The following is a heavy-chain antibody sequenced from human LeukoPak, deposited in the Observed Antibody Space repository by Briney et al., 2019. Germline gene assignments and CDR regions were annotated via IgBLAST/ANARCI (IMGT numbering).Heavy chain of an antibody. J-gene: IGHJ4*02. V-gene: IGHV3-7*01. Sequence: GVSLRLSCAASGFTFSKFWMGWVRQAPGQGLEWVANIKDDGSTKHYVDSVKGRFTIARDNAKNSLDLQMNYRRVEDTAVNDCATSDDSAATYWGEETRVTAAS. D-gene: IGHD6-25*01. CDR1: GFTFSKFW. CDR2: IKDDGSTK. CDR3: ATSDDSAATY.